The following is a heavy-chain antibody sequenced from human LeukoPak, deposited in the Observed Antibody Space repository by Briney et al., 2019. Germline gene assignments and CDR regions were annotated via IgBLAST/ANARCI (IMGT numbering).Heavy chain of an antibody. J-gene: IGHJ4*02. Sequence: ASVTVSCKASGYTFTGYFMHWVRQAPGQGLEWMGWINPNSGGTNYAQKFQGRVTITADKSTSTAYMELSSLRSEDTAVYYCARRAGAYSHPYDYWGQGTLVTVSS. CDR1: GYTFTGYF. D-gene: IGHD4/OR15-4a*01. CDR2: INPNSGGT. CDR3: ARRAGAYSHPYDY. V-gene: IGHV1-2*02.